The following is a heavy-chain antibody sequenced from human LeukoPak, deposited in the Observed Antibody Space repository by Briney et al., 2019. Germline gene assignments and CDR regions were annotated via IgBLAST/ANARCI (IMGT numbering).Heavy chain of an antibody. V-gene: IGHV1-46*01. CDR1: GYTFTSYY. CDR2: INPSGGST. J-gene: IGHJ6*02. CDR3: ARAEPYYDFWSGYYGSGYYYGMDV. Sequence: ASVKVSCKASGYTFTSYYIHWVRQAPGQGLEWMGIINPSGGSTSYAQKFQGRVTMTRDTSTSTVYMELGSLRSEDTAVYYCARAEPYYDFWSGYYGSGYYYGMDVWGQGTTVTVSS. D-gene: IGHD3-3*01.